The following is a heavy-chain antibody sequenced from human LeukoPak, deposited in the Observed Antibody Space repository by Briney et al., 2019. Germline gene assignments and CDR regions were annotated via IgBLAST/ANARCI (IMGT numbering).Heavy chain of an antibody. CDR1: GGSISSSSYY. Sequence: SETLSLTCTVSGGSISSSSYYWGWIRQPPGKGLEWIGSIYYSGSTYYNPSLKSRVTISVDTSKNQFSLKLSSVTAADTAVYYCARLGTNTAMVYWGQGTLVTVSS. V-gene: IGHV4-39*01. J-gene: IGHJ4*02. CDR2: IYYSGST. D-gene: IGHD5-18*01. CDR3: ARLGTNTAMVY.